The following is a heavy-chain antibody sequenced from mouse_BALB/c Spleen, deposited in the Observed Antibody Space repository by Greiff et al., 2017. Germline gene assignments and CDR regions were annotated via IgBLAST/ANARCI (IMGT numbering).Heavy chain of an antibody. D-gene: IGHD2-4*01. CDR1: GFTFSSFG. J-gene: IGHJ2*01. Sequence: DVHLVESGGGLVQPGGSRKLSCAASGFTFSSFGMHWVRQAPEKGLEWVAYISSGSSTIYYADTVKGRFTISRDNPKNTLFLQMTSLRSEDTAMYYCARGGITTGDYWGQGTTLTVSS. V-gene: IGHV5-17*02. CDR3: ARGGITTGDY. CDR2: ISSGSSTI.